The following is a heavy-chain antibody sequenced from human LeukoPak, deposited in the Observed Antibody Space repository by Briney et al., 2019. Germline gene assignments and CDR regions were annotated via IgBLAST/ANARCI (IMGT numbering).Heavy chain of an antibody. J-gene: IGHJ4*02. Sequence: ASGTVSCKASGYTFTSNDIKWVRQADGEGSEWMGWMKPKRGKTTYAKKMEGRGTIRRNTTIRTAYMELSSLRSEDTAVYYCARGGSRRYSGYGVYGGQGTLVTVSA. D-gene: IGHD5-12*01. CDR2: MKPKRGKT. CDR1: GYTFTSND. V-gene: IGHV1-8*01. CDR3: ARGGSRRYSGYGVY.